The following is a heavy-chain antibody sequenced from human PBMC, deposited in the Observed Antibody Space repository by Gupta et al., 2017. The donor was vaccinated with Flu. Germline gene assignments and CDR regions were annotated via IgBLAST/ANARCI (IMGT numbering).Heavy chain of an antibody. D-gene: IGHD6-19*01. Sequence: QVQLQQWGAGLLKPSETLSLTCAVHGGSFITHYWAWIRQTPEKGLEWIAEINHSESITYNPSLKSRVTISVDTSKNQISLKLRSVTAADAAVYYCARVVVARSRIGWATTSSRFDPWGQGTLVTVSS. J-gene: IGHJ5*02. CDR2: INHSESI. V-gene: IGHV4-34*01. CDR3: ARVVVARSRIGWATTSSRFDP. CDR1: GGSFITHY.